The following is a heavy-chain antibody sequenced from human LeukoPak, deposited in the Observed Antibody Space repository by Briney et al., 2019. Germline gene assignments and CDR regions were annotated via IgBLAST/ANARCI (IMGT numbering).Heavy chain of an antibody. V-gene: IGHV3-30*04. Sequence: SLSLSCAASGFTISSYARRWVRQAPGKGLEWVAVMSYGGSNKYYAHPVKGRFTISRDNSKNTLYLQMNSLRAEDTAVYYWARLLAGSCYARDAFDIWGQGTMVTVSS. D-gene: IGHD6-19*01. CDR2: MSYGGSNK. J-gene: IGHJ3*02. CDR3: ARLLAGSCYARDAFDI. CDR1: GFTISSYA.